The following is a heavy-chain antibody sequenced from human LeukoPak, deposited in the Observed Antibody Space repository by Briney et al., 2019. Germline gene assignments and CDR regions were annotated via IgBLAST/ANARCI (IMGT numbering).Heavy chain of an antibody. D-gene: IGHD1-20*01. V-gene: IGHV3-23*01. CDR3: AINWNLDY. J-gene: IGHJ4*02. CDR2: ISNSGGST. Sequence: GGSLRLPCAASGFTFSSYSMNWVRQAPGKGLEWVSVISNSGGSTYYTDSVKGRFTISRDNSKNTLYLQMNSLRAEDTAVYYCAINWNLDYWGQGTLVTVSS. CDR1: GFTFSSYS.